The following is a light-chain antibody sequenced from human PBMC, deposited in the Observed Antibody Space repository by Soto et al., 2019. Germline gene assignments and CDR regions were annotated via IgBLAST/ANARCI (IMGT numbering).Light chain of an antibody. J-gene: IGKJ1*01. V-gene: IGKV3-11*01. CDR2: NAS. CDR1: QSVSSH. Sequence: EIVLTQSPATLSLSPGERATLSCRASQSVSSHLAWYQQKPGQAPRLLIYNASNRATGIPARFSGSGSGTDFTLSISSLEPEDFAVYYCQQRGSWPRTFGQGTKVDIK. CDR3: QQRGSWPRT.